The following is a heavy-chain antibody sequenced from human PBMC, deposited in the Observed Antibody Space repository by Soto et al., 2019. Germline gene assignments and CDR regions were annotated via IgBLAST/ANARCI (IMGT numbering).Heavy chain of an antibody. CDR3: ARLMDYYDGSGYSEYFDY. CDR1: GFTFSSYW. Sequence: GGSLRLSCAASGFTFSSYWMSWVRQAPGKGLEWVANIKQDGSEKYYVDSVKGRFTISRDNAKKSLFLQMNSLRVEDTAVYYCARLMDYYDGSGYSEYFDYWGQGTLVTVSS. V-gene: IGHV3-7*01. D-gene: IGHD3-22*01. CDR2: IKQDGSEK. J-gene: IGHJ4*02.